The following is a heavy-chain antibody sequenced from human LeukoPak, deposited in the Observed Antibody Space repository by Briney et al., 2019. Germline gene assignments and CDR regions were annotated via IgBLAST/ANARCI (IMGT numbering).Heavy chain of an antibody. CDR3: ARRDCDSIKCRGSNWFDP. CDR2: ISKNGNTI. V-gene: IGHV3-48*01. D-gene: IGHD3-22*01. J-gene: IGHJ5*02. Sequence: PGGSLRLSCAASGFTFSDYSMNWVRQAPGKGLEWVSYISKNGNTIYYADSVKGRFTISRDNAKKSLYLQMNNLRAEGTAVYYCARRDCDSIKCRGSNWFDPWGQGTLVSVSS. CDR1: GFTFSDYS.